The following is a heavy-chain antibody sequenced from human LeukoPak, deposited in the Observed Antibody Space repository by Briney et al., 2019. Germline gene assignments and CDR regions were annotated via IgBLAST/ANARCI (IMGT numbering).Heavy chain of an antibody. CDR3: ATVSFHYHSGNYGWYFDS. CDR1: GGSISGQY. D-gene: IGHD3-10*01. V-gene: IGHV4-59*11. J-gene: IGHJ4*02. CDR2: IYYTGIT. Sequence: SQTLSLTCTVSGGSISGQYWSLIRQPPGKGLESTRYIYYTGITKYNPSLKSRVTISVDTSKNQFSLRLTSVTAADTAVYYCATVSFHYHSGNYGWYFDSWGQGTLVTVSS.